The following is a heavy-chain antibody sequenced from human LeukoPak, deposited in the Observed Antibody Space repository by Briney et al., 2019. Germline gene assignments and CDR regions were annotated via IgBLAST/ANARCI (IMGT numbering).Heavy chain of an antibody. D-gene: IGHD3-10*02. CDR2: TTFSGDST. CDR1: GFTFNSYA. J-gene: IGHJ6*04. Sequence: GGSLRLSCTASGFTFNSYAMNWVRQAPGKGLEWVSSTTFSGDSTYYADSVKGRFTISRDNAKNSLYLQMNSLRAEDTAVYYCAELGITMIGGVWGKGTTVTISS. CDR3: AELGITMIGGV. V-gene: IGHV3-48*03.